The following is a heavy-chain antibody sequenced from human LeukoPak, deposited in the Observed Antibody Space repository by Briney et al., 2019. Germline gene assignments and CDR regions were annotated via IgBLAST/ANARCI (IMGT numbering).Heavy chain of an antibody. CDR1: GFTFSSYE. Sequence: GGSLRLSCAASGFTFSSYEMNWVRQAPGKGLEWVSSIDTSESDTYYADSVRGRFTISRDNAENSLFLQMNSLSAEDTAVYFCARDPDLRGHSGMDYWGQGTLVTVSS. CDR2: IDTSESDT. J-gene: IGHJ4*02. D-gene: IGHD5-12*01. V-gene: IGHV3-48*03. CDR3: ARDPDLRGHSGMDY.